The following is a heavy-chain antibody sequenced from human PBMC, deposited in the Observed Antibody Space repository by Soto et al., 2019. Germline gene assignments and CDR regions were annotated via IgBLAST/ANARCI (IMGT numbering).Heavy chain of an antibody. V-gene: IGHV1-18*01. D-gene: IGHD2-2*01. CDR1: GYTFTSYG. Sequence: ASVKGSCKASGYTFTSYGISWVRQAPGQGLEWMGWISAYNGNTNYAQKLQGRVTMTTDTSTSTAYMELRSLRSDDTAVYYCARSGRGYCSSTSCYSGWFDPWGQGTLVTVSS. CDR3: ARSGRGYCSSTSCYSGWFDP. CDR2: ISAYNGNT. J-gene: IGHJ5*02.